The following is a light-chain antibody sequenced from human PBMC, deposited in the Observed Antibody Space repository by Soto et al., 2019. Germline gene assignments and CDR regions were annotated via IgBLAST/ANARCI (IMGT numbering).Light chain of an antibody. CDR3: LSDYSYPRM. J-gene: IGKJ1*01. Sequence: IHKRQAPPSLSESGGDRGTMNYRASQGIRSDVGWYQQKPGKAPKLLMYGASRLQSGVPSRFSGSGSGTDCTLTITGLEPENFATHFCLSDYSYPRMFGQGTKVDIK. CDR2: GAS. V-gene: IGKV1-6*01. CDR1: QGIRSD.